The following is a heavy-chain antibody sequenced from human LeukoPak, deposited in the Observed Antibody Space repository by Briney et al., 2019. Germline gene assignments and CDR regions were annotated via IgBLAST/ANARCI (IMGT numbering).Heavy chain of an antibody. V-gene: IGHV4-4*02. J-gene: IGHJ3*02. CDR2: IYHSGST. CDR3: ASSGSYYSSAFDI. CDR1: GGSISSSNW. D-gene: IGHD1-26*01. Sequence: SGTLSLTCAVSGGSISSSNWWSWVRQPPGKGLEWIGEIYHSGSTNYNPSLKSRVTISVDKSKNQFSLKLSSVTAADTAVYYCASSGSYYSSAFDIWGQGTMVTVSS.